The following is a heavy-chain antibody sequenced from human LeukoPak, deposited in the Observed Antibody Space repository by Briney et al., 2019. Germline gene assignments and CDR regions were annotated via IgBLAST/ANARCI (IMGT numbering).Heavy chain of an antibody. J-gene: IGHJ4*02. Sequence: GGSPRLSRAASGFTFSSYAMSWVRQAPGKGLEWGSGISDSGGSTYYADSVKGRFTISRDNSKNTLHLQMNSLRAEDTAAYYCARDETMVRGGPRPYWGQGTLVTISS. CDR3: ARDETMVRGGPRPY. D-gene: IGHD3-10*01. CDR2: ISDSGGST. V-gene: IGHV3-23*01. CDR1: GFTFSSYA.